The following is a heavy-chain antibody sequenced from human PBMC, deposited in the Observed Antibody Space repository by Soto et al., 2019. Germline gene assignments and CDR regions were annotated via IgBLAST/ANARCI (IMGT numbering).Heavy chain of an antibody. CDR1: GGSISSYY. Sequence: ASETLSLTCTVSGGSISSYYWSWIRQPPGKGLEWIGCIHYSGSTIYNPSLKSRVTISVDTFKNQFSLKLSSVIAADTAIYFCARMNYYDTSGYPFDYWGQGMMVTVSS. CDR2: IHYSGST. D-gene: IGHD3-22*01. V-gene: IGHV4-59*01. J-gene: IGHJ4*02. CDR3: ARMNYYDTSGYPFDY.